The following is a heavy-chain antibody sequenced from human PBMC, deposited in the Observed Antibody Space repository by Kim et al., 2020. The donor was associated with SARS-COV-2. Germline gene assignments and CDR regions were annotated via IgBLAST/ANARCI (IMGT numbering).Heavy chain of an antibody. CDR3: ARDPGIAAGIMDV. Sequence: ADTCQGRVTITADESTSTDYMELGSLRSEDTAVYYCARDPGIAAGIMDVWGQGTTVTVSS. J-gene: IGHJ6*02. D-gene: IGHD6-25*01. V-gene: IGHV1-69*01.